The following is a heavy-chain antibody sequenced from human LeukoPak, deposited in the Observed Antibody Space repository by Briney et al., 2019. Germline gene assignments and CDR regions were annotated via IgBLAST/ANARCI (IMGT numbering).Heavy chain of an antibody. J-gene: IGHJ6*03. Sequence: SETLSLTCTVSGGSISSSSYYWGWIRQPPGKGLERIGSIYYSGSTYYNPSLKSRVTMSVDTSKNQFSLKLSSVTAADTAVYYCAREVMGSPSYYYYYYYMDVWGKGTTVTISS. CDR3: AREVMGSPSYYYYYYYMDV. CDR1: GGSISSSSYY. V-gene: IGHV4-39*07. CDR2: IYYSGST. D-gene: IGHD1-26*01.